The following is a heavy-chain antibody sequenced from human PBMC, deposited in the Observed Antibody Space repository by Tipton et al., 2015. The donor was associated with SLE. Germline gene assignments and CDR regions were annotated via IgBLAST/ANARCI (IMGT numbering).Heavy chain of an antibody. J-gene: IGHJ6*03. Sequence: TLSLTCTVSGYSIGSGHYWGWIRQPPGKGLEWIGEISHSGGTNYNPSLKSRVTISVDTSKNQFSLKLSSVTDADTAVYYCARAPRLDRDYYYYYYMDVWGKGTTVTVSS. V-gene: IGHV4-38-2*02. CDR1: GYSIGSGHY. CDR2: ISHSGGT. CDR3: ARAPRLDRDYYYYYYMDV. D-gene: IGHD1-1*01.